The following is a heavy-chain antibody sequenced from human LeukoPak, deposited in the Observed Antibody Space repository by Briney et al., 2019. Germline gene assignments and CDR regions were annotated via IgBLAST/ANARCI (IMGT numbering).Heavy chain of an antibody. D-gene: IGHD4-17*01. CDR2: IYYSGST. CDR3: ARDHYEYDAFDI. J-gene: IGHJ3*02. V-gene: IGHV4-59*01. Sequence: SETLSLTCTVSGGXISSYYWSWIRQPPGKGLEWIGYIYYSGSTNYNPSLKSRVTISVDTSKNQFSLKLSSVTAADTAVYYCARDHYEYDAFDIWGQGTMVTVSS. CDR1: GGXISSYY.